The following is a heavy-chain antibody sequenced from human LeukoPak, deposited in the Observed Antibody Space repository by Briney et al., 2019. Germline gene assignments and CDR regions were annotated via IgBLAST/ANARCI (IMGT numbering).Heavy chain of an antibody. CDR3: ARVRSSGWSYFDY. Sequence: GGSLRLSCAASGFTSSSYWMHWVRQAPGKGLVWVSRIDSDGSSTSYADSAKGRFTISRDNAKNTEYLQMNSLRAEDTAVYYCARVRSSGWSYFDYWGQGTLVTVSS. D-gene: IGHD6-19*01. J-gene: IGHJ4*02. CDR2: IDSDGSST. CDR1: GFTSSSYW. V-gene: IGHV3-74*01.